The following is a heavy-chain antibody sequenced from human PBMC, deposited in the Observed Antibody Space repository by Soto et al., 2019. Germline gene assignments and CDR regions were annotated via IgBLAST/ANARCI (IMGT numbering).Heavy chain of an antibody. CDR2: FDPEDGDT. CDR3: ATSYYGSRTSHDAFDI. V-gene: IGHV1-24*01. CDR1: GYTLTELS. Sequence: QVQLVQSGAEVKKPGASVKVSCKVSGYTLTELSMHWVRQAPGKGLEWMGGFDPEDGDTSYAQKFQGRVTMTDDTSTDTAYMELSSLRSEDTAVYYCATSYYGSRTSHDAFDIWGQGTMVTVSS. J-gene: IGHJ3*02. D-gene: IGHD3-10*01.